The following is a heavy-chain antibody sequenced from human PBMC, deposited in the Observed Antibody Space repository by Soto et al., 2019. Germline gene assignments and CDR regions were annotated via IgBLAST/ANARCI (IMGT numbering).Heavy chain of an antibody. CDR2: INPNSGGT. CDR1: GYTFTGYY. CDR3: ARGITTVTTGYGMEV. J-gene: IGHJ6*02. D-gene: IGHD4-4*01. V-gene: IGHV1-2*02. Sequence: QVQLVQSGAEVKKPGASVKVSCKASGYTFTGYYMHWVRQAPGQGLEWMGWINPNSGGTNYAQKFQGRVTMTRDPSISTAYMELSRLRSDDTAVYYCARGITTVTTGYGMEVWGQGTTVTVSS.